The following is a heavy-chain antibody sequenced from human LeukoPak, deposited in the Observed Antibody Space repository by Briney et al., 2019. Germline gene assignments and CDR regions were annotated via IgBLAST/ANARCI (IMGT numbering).Heavy chain of an antibody. CDR1: GFTFDDYG. D-gene: IGHD6-19*01. CDR2: INWNGGST. V-gene: IGHV3-20*04. Sequence: RAGGSLRLSCAASGFTFDDYGMSWVRQAPGKGLEWVSGINWNGGSTGYADSVKGRFTISRDNAKNSLYLQMNSLRAEDTALYYCARDGAVAGIVSAFDIWGQGTMVTVSS. CDR3: ARDGAVAGIVSAFDI. J-gene: IGHJ3*02.